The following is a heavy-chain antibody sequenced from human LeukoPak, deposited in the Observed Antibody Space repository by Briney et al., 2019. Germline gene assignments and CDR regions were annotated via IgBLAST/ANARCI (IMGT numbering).Heavy chain of an antibody. CDR3: ATEYYDFWSGYYRFDY. CDR1: GFTFSSYA. J-gene: IGHJ4*02. D-gene: IGHD3-3*01. V-gene: IGHV3-23*01. Sequence: GGSLRPSCVASGFTFSSYAMSWVRQAPGKGLEWVSAISGSGGSTYYADSVKGRFTISRDNSKSTLYLQMNSLRAEDTAVYYCATEYYDFWSGYYRFDYWGQGTLVTVSS. CDR2: ISGSGGST.